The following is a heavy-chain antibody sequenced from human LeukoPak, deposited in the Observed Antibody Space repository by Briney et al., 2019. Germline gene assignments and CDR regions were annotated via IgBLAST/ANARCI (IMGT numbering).Heavy chain of an antibody. Sequence: GGSLRLSCAASGFTFSSYGMHWVRQAPGKGLEWVAVISYDGSNKYYADSVKGRFTISRDNSKNTLYLQMNSLRAEDTAVYYCANRVYGGYVRDYWGQGTLVTVSS. D-gene: IGHD5-12*01. CDR3: ANRVYGGYVRDY. CDR1: GFTFSSYG. J-gene: IGHJ4*02. CDR2: ISYDGSNK. V-gene: IGHV3-30*18.